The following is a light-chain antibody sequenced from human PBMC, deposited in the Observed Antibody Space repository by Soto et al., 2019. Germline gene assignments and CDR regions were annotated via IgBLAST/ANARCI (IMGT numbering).Light chain of an antibody. V-gene: IGLV2-18*01. Sequence: QSALTQPPSVSGSPGQSVTISCTGTSSDVGSYNRVSWYQQPPGTAPKLMIYEVSYRPSGVPDRFSGSKSGNTASLTISGLQAEDEADYYCSLYTSSSTVFGGGTKVTVL. CDR2: EVS. J-gene: IGLJ2*01. CDR1: SSDVGSYNR. CDR3: SLYTSSSTV.